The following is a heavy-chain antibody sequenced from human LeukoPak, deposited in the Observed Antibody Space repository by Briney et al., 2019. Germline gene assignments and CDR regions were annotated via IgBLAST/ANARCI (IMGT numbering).Heavy chain of an antibody. CDR1: GYTFTSYD. CDR2: MNPNSGNT. D-gene: IGHD2-2*02. Sequence: GTSVKVSCKASGYTFTSYDINWVRQATGQGLEWMGWMNPNSGNTGYAQKFQGRVTMTRNTSISTAYMELSSLRSEDTAVYYCARGIWPFDCSSTSCYTDYYYYGMDVWGRGTTVTVSS. CDR3: ARGIWPFDCSSTSCYTDYYYYGMDV. V-gene: IGHV1-8*01. J-gene: IGHJ6*02.